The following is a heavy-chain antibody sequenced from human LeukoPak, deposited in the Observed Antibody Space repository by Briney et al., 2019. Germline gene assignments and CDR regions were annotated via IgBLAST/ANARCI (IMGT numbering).Heavy chain of an antibody. CDR3: ARVTVTTPYYYYYGMDV. D-gene: IGHD4-17*01. CDR1: GFTFSSYA. Sequence: GRSLRLSCAASGFTFSSYAMHWVRQAPGKGLEWVAVISYDGGNKYYAGSVKGRFTISRDNSKNTLYLQMNSLRAEDTAVYYCARVTVTTPYYYYYGMDVWGQGTTVTVSS. V-gene: IGHV3-30-3*01. CDR2: ISYDGGNK. J-gene: IGHJ6*02.